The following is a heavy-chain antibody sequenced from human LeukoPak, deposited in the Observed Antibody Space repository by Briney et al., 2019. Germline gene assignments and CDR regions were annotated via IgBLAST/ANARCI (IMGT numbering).Heavy chain of an antibody. CDR2: ISYDGSNK. D-gene: IGHD3-3*01. CDR3: ARLSPTTLYDSRGWFDP. CDR1: GFTFSSYA. Sequence: PGGSLRLSCAASGFTFSSYAMHWVRQAPGKGLEWVAVISYDGSNKYYADSVKGRFTISRDNSKNTLYLQMNTLRAEDTAVYYCARLSPTTLYDSRGWFDPWGQGTLVTISS. J-gene: IGHJ5*02. V-gene: IGHV3-30*04.